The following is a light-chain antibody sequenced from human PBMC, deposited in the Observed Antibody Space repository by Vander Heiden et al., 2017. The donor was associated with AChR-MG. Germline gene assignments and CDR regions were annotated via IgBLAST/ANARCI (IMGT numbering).Light chain of an antibody. CDR2: GNT. CDR3: QSYDSSLSVV. V-gene: IGLV1-40*01. Sequence: QSVLTQPPSVSGAPGQRVIISCTGSSSNIGATYEVHWYQKLPGTAPKLLSYGNTNRPSGVPDRFSGSKSGTSASLAITGLQAEDEADYYCQSYDSSLSVVFGGGTKVTVL. J-gene: IGLJ2*01. CDR1: SSNIGATYE.